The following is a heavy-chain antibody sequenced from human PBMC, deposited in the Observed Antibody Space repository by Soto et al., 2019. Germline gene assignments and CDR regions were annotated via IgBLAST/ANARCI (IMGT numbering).Heavy chain of an antibody. CDR3: ARVSVIAAAGTLPWSDP. J-gene: IGHJ5*02. CDR2: IYYSGST. V-gene: IGHV4-59*01. CDR1: GGSISRYY. D-gene: IGHD6-13*01. Sequence: SETLSLTCTVSGGSISRYYWSWIRQPPGKGLEWIGYIYYSGSTNYNPSLKSRVTMSVDTSKNQFSLKLSSVTAADTAVYYCARVSVIAAAGTLPWSDPWGQGTLVT.